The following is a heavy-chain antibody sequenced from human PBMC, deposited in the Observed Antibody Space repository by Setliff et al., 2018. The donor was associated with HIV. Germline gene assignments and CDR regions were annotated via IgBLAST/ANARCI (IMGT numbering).Heavy chain of an antibody. CDR1: GFTFSNSW. CDR3: VTGVGTSSVDY. V-gene: IGHV3-15*01. J-gene: IGHJ4*02. CDR2: IKTKTQRGTT. D-gene: IGHD3-22*01. Sequence: PGGSLRLSCAASGFTFSNSWMTWVRQAPGKGLERVGRIKTKTQRGTTDYAAPAKGRFIISRDDSKNTLYLQMNSLRSEDTAVYYCVTGVGTSSVDYWGQGTMVTVS.